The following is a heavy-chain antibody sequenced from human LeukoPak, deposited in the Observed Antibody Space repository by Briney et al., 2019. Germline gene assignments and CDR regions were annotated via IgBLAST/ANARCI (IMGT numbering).Heavy chain of an antibody. CDR3: GTGYSYGLIDY. V-gene: IGHV4-34*01. CDR1: GGSFSGYY. D-gene: IGHD5-18*01. J-gene: IGHJ4*02. CDR2: INHSGST. Sequence: SETLSLTCAVYGGSFSGYYWSWIRQPPGKGLEWIGEINHSGSTNYNPSLKSRVTISVDTSKKQFSLKLSSVTAADTAVYYCGTGYSYGLIDYWGQGTLVTVSS.